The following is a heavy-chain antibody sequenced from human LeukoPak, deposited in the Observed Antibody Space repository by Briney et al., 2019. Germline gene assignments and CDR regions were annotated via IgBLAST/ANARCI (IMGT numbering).Heavy chain of an antibody. CDR3: AKDLPNGYSYDRSGHLPYFDY. D-gene: IGHD3-22*01. Sequence: GGSLRLSCAASGFTFSSYAMSWVRQAPGKGLEWVSAISGSGGSTYYADSVKGRFTISRDNSKNTLYLQMNSLRADDTAVYYCAKDLPNGYSYDRSGHLPYFDYRGQGALVSDSS. J-gene: IGHJ4*02. CDR1: GFTFSSYA. V-gene: IGHV3-23*01. CDR2: ISGSGGST.